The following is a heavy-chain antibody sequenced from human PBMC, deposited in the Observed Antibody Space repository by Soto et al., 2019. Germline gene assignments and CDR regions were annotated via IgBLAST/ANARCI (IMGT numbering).Heavy chain of an antibody. CDR3: ASFGLPSDY. CDR1: GFTFSSYA. CDR2: ISYDGSNK. Sequence: QVQLVESGGGVVQPGRSLRLSCAASGFTFSSYAMPWVRQAPGKGLEWVAVISYDGSNKYYADSVKGRFTISRDNSKNTLYLQMNSLRAEDTAVYYCASFGLPSDYWGQGTLVTVSS. V-gene: IGHV3-30-3*01. J-gene: IGHJ4*02. D-gene: IGHD3-16*01.